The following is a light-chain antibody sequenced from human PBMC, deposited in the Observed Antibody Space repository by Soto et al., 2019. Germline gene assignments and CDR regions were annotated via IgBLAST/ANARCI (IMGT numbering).Light chain of an antibody. J-gene: IGKJ4*01. CDR3: QQYNTYPLT. CDR1: QTISSW. CDR2: KAS. Sequence: DIPMTLSPSTLSASVGDRVTITCRASQTISSWLAWYQQRPGKAPNLLIYKASTLQSGVPSRFSGSGSGTEFSLTISSLQPDDFATYYCQQYNTYPLTFGGGTTVEIK. V-gene: IGKV1-5*03.